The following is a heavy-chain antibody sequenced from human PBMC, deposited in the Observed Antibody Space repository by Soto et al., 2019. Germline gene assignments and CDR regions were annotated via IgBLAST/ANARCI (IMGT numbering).Heavy chain of an antibody. CDR3: ARGGDYVWGSYRDKHYYYYYGMDV. V-gene: IGHV1-18*01. CDR1: GYTFTSYG. D-gene: IGHD3-16*02. Sequence: ASVKVSCKASGYTFTSYGISWVRQAPGQGLEWMGWISAYNGNTNYAQKLQGRVTMTTDTSTSTAYMELRSLRSDDTAVYYCARGGDYVWGSYRDKHYYYYYGMDVCGQGTTVTVYS. CDR2: ISAYNGNT. J-gene: IGHJ6*02.